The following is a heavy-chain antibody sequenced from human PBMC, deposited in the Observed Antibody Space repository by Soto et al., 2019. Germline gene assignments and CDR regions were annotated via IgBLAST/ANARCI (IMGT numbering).Heavy chain of an antibody. D-gene: IGHD3-10*01. CDR1: GFTFSTYA. CDR2: ISSSGGNT. CDR3: AKRQTSTGFGDPVDI. V-gene: IGHV3-23*01. J-gene: IGHJ3*02. Sequence: EVQLLESVGDLVQPGGSLSLSCAASGFTFSTYAMSWVRQAPVQGLDWVSTISSSGGNTYYTDSVKGRVTITRDNSKKTLYLPMNSRRAEDTAIYYCAKRQTSTGFGDPVDIWGQGTMVTVS.